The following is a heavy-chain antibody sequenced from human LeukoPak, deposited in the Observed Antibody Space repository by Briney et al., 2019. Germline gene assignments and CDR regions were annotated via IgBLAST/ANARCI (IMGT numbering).Heavy chain of an antibody. CDR2: ISSSSSYI. CDR1: GFTFSSYS. J-gene: IGHJ3*02. Sequence: PGGSLRLSCAASGFTFSSYSMNWVRQAPGKGLEWVSSISSSSSYIYYADSVKGRFTISRDNAKNSLYLQMNSLRAEDTAVYYCARDRAAQPSRAFDIWGQGTMVTVSS. V-gene: IGHV3-21*01. CDR3: ARDRAAQPSRAFDI. D-gene: IGHD2-2*01.